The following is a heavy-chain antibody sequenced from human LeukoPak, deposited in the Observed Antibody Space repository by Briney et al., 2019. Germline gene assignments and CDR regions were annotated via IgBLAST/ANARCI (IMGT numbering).Heavy chain of an antibody. CDR3: ARLPWCSSTSCYTDYYYYMDV. D-gene: IGHD2-2*02. Sequence: KGGESLKISCKGSGYSFTSYWIGWVRQMPGKGLEWMGIIYPGDSDTRYSPSFQGQVTISADKSISTAYLQWSSLKASDTAMYYCARLPWCSSTSCYTDYYYYMDVWGKGTTVTVSS. CDR1: GYSFTSYW. J-gene: IGHJ6*03. CDR2: IYPGDSDT. V-gene: IGHV5-51*01.